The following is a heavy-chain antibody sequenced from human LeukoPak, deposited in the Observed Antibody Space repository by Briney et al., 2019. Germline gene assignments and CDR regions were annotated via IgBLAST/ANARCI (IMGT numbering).Heavy chain of an antibody. D-gene: IGHD5-18*01. Sequence: RASVKVSCKASGYAFTSYGISWVRQAPGQGLEWMGWISAYNGNTNYAQKLQGRVTMTTDTSTSTAYMELRSLRSDDTAVYYCARDLGYSYGTELDYWGQGTLVTVSS. V-gene: IGHV1-18*01. J-gene: IGHJ4*02. CDR3: ARDLGYSYGTELDY. CDR2: ISAYNGNT. CDR1: GYAFTSYG.